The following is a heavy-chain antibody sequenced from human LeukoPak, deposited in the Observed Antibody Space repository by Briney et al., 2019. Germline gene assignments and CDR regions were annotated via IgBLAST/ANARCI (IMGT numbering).Heavy chain of an antibody. CDR2: ISSSSGYI. CDR1: GFTFSSYR. V-gene: IGHV3-21*01. CDR3: ARDAFDP. Sequence: GGSLRLSCAASGFTFSSYRMNWVRQAPGKGLKWVSSISSSSGYIYYADSVKCRFTISRDNAKNSLYLQMNSLRAEDTAVYYCARDAFDPWGQGTLVTVSS. J-gene: IGHJ5*02.